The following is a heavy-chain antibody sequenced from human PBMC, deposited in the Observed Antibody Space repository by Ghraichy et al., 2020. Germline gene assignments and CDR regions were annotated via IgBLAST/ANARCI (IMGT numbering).Heavy chain of an antibody. CDR3: ARWLAGTEEVLDY. D-gene: IGHD6-13*01. CDR1: GFTFSTYS. V-gene: IGHV3-48*02. Sequence: GESLNISCAASGFTFSTYSMTWVRQAPGKGLEWVSYITYNSGSIFYADSVKGRFIISRDNAKNSLYLQMNSLRDEDTAVYYCARWLAGTEEVLDYWGQGTLVTVSS. CDR2: ITYNSGSI. J-gene: IGHJ4*02.